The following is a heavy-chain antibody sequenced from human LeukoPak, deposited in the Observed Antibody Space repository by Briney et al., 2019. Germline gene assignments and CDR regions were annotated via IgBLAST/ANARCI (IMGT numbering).Heavy chain of an antibody. D-gene: IGHD6-13*01. CDR2: IGTAGDT. CDR1: GFTFSSYD. J-gene: IGHJ6*02. Sequence: GGSLRLSCAASGFTFSSYDMHWVRQATGKGLEWVSAIGTAGDTYYPGSVKGRFTISRENAKNSLYLQMNSLRAGDTAVYYCARLAAAGYYGMDVWGQGTTVTVSS. V-gene: IGHV3-13*01. CDR3: ARLAAAGYYGMDV.